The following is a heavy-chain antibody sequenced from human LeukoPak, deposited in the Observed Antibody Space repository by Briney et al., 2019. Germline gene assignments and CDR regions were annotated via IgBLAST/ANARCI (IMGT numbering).Heavy chain of an antibody. CDR2: INPNSGGT. V-gene: IGHV1-2*02. D-gene: IGHD3-10*01. J-gene: IGHJ4*02. CDR1: GYTFTVYY. Sequence: ASVKVSSMASGYTFTVYYMHCVRQAPGQGLEWMGCINPNSGGTKYTQKFQGRDTMTRDTCISTAYMELSRLRSADTAVYYCAGNYGSGSSYNYYFDYWGQGTLVTVSS. CDR3: AGNYGSGSSYNYYFDY.